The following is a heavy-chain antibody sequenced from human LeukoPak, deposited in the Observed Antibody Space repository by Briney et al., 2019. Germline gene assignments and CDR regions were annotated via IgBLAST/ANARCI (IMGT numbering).Heavy chain of an antibody. V-gene: IGHV1-2*02. CDR3: ARGGVVVPAAMNY. Sequence: ASVKVSCKASGYTSTGYYMHWVRQAPGQGLEWMGWINPNSGGTNYAQKFQGRVTMTRDTSISTAYMELSRLRSDDTAVYYCARGGVVVPAAMNYWGQGTLVTVSS. J-gene: IGHJ4*02. CDR2: INPNSGGT. CDR1: GYTSTGYY. D-gene: IGHD2-2*01.